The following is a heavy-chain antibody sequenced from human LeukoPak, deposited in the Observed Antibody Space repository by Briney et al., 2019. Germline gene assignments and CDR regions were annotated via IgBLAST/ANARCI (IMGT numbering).Heavy chain of an antibody. CDR3: AIPYYGSGSSYYYYGMDV. D-gene: IGHD3-10*01. CDR1: GYSFTSYW. J-gene: IGHJ6*02. Sequence: GESLKISCKGSGYSFTSYWIGWVRQMPGKGLEWMGIISPGDSDTRYSPSFQGQVTISADKSISTAYLQWSSLKASDTAMYYCAIPYYGSGSSYYYYGMDVWGQGTTVTVSS. CDR2: ISPGDSDT. V-gene: IGHV5-51*01.